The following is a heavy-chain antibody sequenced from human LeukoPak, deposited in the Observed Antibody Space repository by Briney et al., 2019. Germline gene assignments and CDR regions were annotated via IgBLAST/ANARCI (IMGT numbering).Heavy chain of an antibody. D-gene: IGHD6-13*01. J-gene: IGHJ1*01. CDR1: GYTFTSYG. Sequence: GASVKVSCKASGYTFTSYGISWVRQAPGQGLEWMGWISAYNGNTNYAQKLQGRVTMTTDTSTSTAYMELRSLRSDDTAVYYCARDSIAAAEGYFQHWGQGTLVTVSS. CDR3: ARDSIAAAEGYFQH. CDR2: ISAYNGNT. V-gene: IGHV1-18*01.